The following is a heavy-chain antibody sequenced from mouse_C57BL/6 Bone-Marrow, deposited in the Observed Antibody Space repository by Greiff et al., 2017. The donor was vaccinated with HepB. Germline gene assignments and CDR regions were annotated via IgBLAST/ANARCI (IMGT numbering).Heavy chain of an antibody. D-gene: IGHD1-1*01. Sequence: EVQLVESGGGLVKPGGSLKLSCAASGFTFSDYGMHWVRQAPEKGLEWVAYISSGSSTIYYADTVKGRFTISRDNAKNTLFLKMTSLRSEDTAMYYCARPYYGSSHWYFDVWGTGTTVTVSS. CDR2: ISSGSSTI. CDR1: GFTFSDYG. CDR3: ARPYYGSSHWYFDV. V-gene: IGHV5-17*01. J-gene: IGHJ1*03.